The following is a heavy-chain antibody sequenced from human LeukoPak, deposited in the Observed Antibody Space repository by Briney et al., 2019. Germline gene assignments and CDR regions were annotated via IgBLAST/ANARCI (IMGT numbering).Heavy chain of an antibody. CDR3: ARYYYDSSGYYYLDY. Sequence: PSETLSLTCTVSGGSIGSSSYYWGWLRQPPGKGLEWIGSMYYSGSTYYSPSLKSRVTISGDTSKSQFSLKLGSVTAADTAVYYCARYYYDSSGYYYLDYWGQGTLVTVSS. J-gene: IGHJ4*02. V-gene: IGHV4-39*01. CDR1: GGSIGSSSYY. CDR2: MYYSGST. D-gene: IGHD3-22*01.